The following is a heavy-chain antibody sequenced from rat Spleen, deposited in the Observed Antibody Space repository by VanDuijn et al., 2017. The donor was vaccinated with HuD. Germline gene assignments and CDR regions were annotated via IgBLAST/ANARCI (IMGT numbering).Heavy chain of an antibody. V-gene: IGHV2-41*01. CDR1: GFTFTNYD. J-gene: IGHJ2*01. CDR2: IWHTGGT. CDR3: AREPPLAYYFDY. D-gene: IGHD3-1*01. Sequence: VRLVESGGGLVQPGRSLKLSCAASGFTFTNYDMAWVRQPPGKGLEWMGVIWHTGGTRYNSALKSRLSISKDTSKSQVFLEMNSLQTEDTATYYCAREPPLAYYFDYWGQGVMVTVSS.